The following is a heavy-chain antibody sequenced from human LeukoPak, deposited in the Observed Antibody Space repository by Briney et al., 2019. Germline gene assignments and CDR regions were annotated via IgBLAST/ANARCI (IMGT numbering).Heavy chain of an antibody. V-gene: IGHV3-30-3*01. CDR1: GFTFSSYA. Sequence: GGSLRPSCAASGFTFSSYAMHWVRQAPGKGLEWVAVISYDGSNKYYADSVKGRFTISRDNSKNTLYLQMNSLRAEDTAVYYCARDRSLAPYSSSSPFDYWGQGTLVTVSS. CDR2: ISYDGSNK. J-gene: IGHJ4*02. D-gene: IGHD6-6*01. CDR3: ARDRSLAPYSSSSPFDY.